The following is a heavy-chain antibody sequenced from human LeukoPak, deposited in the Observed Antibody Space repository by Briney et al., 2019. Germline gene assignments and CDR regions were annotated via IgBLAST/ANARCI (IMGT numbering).Heavy chain of an antibody. Sequence: SKTLSLTCTVSGGSISSYYWSWIRQPPGKGLGWIGYIYYSGSTNYNPSLKSRVTISVDTSKNQFSLKLSSVTAADTAVYYCAREGGGNFDYWGQGTLVTVSS. J-gene: IGHJ4*02. CDR2: IYYSGST. V-gene: IGHV4-59*01. D-gene: IGHD3-16*01. CDR3: AREGGGNFDY. CDR1: GGSISSYY.